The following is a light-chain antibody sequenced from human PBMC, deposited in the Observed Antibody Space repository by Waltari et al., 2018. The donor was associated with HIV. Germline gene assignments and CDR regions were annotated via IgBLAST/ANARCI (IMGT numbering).Light chain of an antibody. V-gene: IGLV3-19*01. Sequence: SSELTQDPAVSVALGQTVRITCQGDSLRSYYASWYQQKPGQAPVLVIYGKNNRPSGIPDRFSGSSSGNTASLTSTGAQAEDEADYYCNSRDSSGNPNYVFGTGTKVTVL. CDR2: GKN. CDR3: NSRDSSGNPNYV. J-gene: IGLJ1*01. CDR1: SLRSYY.